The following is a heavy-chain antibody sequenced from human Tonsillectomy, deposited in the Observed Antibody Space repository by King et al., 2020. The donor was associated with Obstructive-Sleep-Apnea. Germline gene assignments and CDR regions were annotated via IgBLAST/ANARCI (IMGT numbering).Heavy chain of an antibody. V-gene: IGHV3-48*01. CDR2: IISSATSI. Sequence: VQLVQSGGGLVQPGGSLRLSCVASGFNLNDYTMMWVRQAPGQGLEWLAYIISSATSIYYADSVKGRITVSRDNAKNSRYLQMNSLRAEDTAVYYCAREGGRSYDMDYWGQGTLVTVSS. D-gene: IGHD3-10*01. CDR3: AREGGRSYDMDY. CDR1: GFNLNDYT. J-gene: IGHJ4*02.